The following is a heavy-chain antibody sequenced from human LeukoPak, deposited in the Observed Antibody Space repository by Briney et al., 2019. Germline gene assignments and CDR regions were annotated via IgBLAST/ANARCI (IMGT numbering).Heavy chain of an antibody. CDR1: GFTFSSYW. Sequence: GGSLRLSCAASGFTFSSYWMSWVRQAPGKGLEWVANIKQDGSEKYYVDPVKGRFTISRDNAKNSLYLQMNSLRAEDTAVYYCAGDQGTSYYGMDVWGKGTTVTVSS. CDR3: AGDQGTSYYGMDV. CDR2: IKQDGSEK. V-gene: IGHV3-7*03. J-gene: IGHJ6*04. D-gene: IGHD2-2*01.